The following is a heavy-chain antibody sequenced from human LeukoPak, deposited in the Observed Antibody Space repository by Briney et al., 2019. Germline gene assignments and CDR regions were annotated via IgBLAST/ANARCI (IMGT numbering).Heavy chain of an antibody. J-gene: IGHJ6*03. CDR3: AKGAHYGSGSYYMDV. Sequence: PGRSLRLSCAASGFTFSSYGMHWVRQTPGKGLEWVALISFDGSNKYYADSVMGRFTISRDNSKNTLYLQMNSLRAEDTAVYYCAKGAHYGSGSYYMDVWGKGTTVTVSS. CDR2: ISFDGSNK. CDR1: GFTFSSYG. D-gene: IGHD3-10*01. V-gene: IGHV3-30*18.